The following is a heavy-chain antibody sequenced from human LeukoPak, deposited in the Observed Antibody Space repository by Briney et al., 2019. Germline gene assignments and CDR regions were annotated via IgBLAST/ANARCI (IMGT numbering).Heavy chain of an antibody. CDR1: GFTFSSYW. V-gene: IGHV3-7*01. CDR3: ARDCSSTTCYWVFDY. J-gene: IGHJ4*02. CDR2: IKQDGSEK. Sequence: GGSLRLSCAASGFTFSSYWMSWVRQAPGKGLEWVANIKQDGSEKYYVDSVKGRFTISRDNAKNSLYLQMNSLRAEDMAVYYCARDCSSTTCYWVFDYWGQGTLVTVSS. D-gene: IGHD2-2*01.